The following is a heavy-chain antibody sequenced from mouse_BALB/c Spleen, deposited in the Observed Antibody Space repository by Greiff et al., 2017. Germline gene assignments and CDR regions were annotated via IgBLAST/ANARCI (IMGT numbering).Heavy chain of an antibody. D-gene: IGHD2-14*01. CDR2: ISTYYGDA. V-gene: IGHV1S137*01. J-gene: IGHJ4*01. CDR3: ARPRSAYYRYDGGNYYAMDY. Sequence: QVQLQQSGAELVRPGVSVKISCMGSGYTFTDYAMHWVKQSHAKSLEWIGVISTYYGDASYNQKFKGKATMTVDKSSSTAYMELARLTSEDSAIYYCARPRSAYYRYDGGNYYAMDYWGQGTSVTVSS. CDR1: GYTFTDYA.